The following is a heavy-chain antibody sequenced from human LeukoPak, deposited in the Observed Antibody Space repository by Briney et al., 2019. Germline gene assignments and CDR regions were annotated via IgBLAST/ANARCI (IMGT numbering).Heavy chain of an antibody. D-gene: IGHD5-24*01. CDR3: ARDYKYAFDN. Sequence: GGSLRLSCAASGFIFSSYEMNWVRQAPGKGLEWVSYISSDGDSVAYADSVNYGDSVKGRFTISRDNAKNSLYLQMNSLRVEDTAVYYCARDYKYAFDNWGQGTLVTVSS. J-gene: IGHJ4*02. CDR1: GFIFSSYE. CDR2: ISSDGDSV. V-gene: IGHV3-48*03.